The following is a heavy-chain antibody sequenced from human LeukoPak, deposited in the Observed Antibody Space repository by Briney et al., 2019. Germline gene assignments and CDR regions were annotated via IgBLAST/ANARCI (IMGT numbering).Heavy chain of an antibody. J-gene: IGHJ5*02. D-gene: IGHD2-2*01. V-gene: IGHV6-1*01. Sequence: SQTLTLTCAISGDSVSSNSVTWNWIRQSPSRGLEWLGRTYYRSTWYNDYAVSVRGRITVNPDTSKNQFSLHLNSVTPEDTAVYYCARRLTQYDCFDPWGQGILVTVSS. CDR2: TYYRSTWYN. CDR3: ARRLTQYDCFDP. CDR1: GDSVSSNSVT.